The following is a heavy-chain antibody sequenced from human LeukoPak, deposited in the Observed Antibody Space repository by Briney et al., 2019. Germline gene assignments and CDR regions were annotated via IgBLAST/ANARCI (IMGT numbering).Heavy chain of an antibody. CDR3: ARVGDTAMVQYYFDY. D-gene: IGHD5-18*01. CDR2: IIPIFGTA. CDR1: GGTFSSYA. J-gene: IGHJ4*02. V-gene: IGHV1-69*06. Sequence: SMKVSCKASGGTFSSYAISWVRQAPGQGLEWMGGIIPIFGTANYAQKFQGRVTITADKSTSTAYMELSSLRSEDTAVYYCARVGDTAMVQYYFDYWGQGTLVTDSS.